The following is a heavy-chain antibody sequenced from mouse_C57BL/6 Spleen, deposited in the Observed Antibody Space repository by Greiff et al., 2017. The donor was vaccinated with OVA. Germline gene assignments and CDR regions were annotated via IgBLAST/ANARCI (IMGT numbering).Heavy chain of an antibody. CDR1: GYTFTDYY. D-gene: IGHD1-1*01. J-gene: IGHJ3*01. Sequence: EVQLQQSGPELVKPGASVKISCKASGYTFTDYYMNWVKQSHGKSLEWIGDINPNNGGTSYNQKFKGKATLTVDKSSSTAYMELRSLTSEDSAVYYCANYGSAWFAYWGQGTLVTVSA. CDR3: ANYGSAWFAY. CDR2: INPNNGGT. V-gene: IGHV1-26*01.